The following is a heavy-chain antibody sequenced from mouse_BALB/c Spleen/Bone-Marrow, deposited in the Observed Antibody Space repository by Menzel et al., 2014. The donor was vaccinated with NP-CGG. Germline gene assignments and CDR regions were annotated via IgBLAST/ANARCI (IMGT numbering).Heavy chain of an antibody. CDR2: INPSNGGT. CDR3: TRSRRDYAMDY. V-gene: IGHV1S81*02. D-gene: IGHD1-1*01. J-gene: IGHJ4*01. CDR1: GYTFTSYY. Sequence: GAELVKPGASVKLSCKASGYTFTSYYMYWVKQRPGQGLEWIGEINPSNGGTNFNEKFKSKATLTVDKSSRTAYMQLSSLTSEDSAVYYCTRSRRDYAMDYWGQGTSVTVSS.